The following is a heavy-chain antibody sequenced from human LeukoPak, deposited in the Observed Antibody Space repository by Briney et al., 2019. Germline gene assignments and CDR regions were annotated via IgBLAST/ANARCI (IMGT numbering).Heavy chain of an antibody. CDR2: ISAYNGNT. V-gene: IGHV1-18*01. J-gene: IGHJ2*01. Sequence: ASVKVSCKASGYTFTSYGISWVRQAPGQGLEWMGWISAYNGNTNYAQKLQGRVNMTTDTSTSTAYMELRSLRSDDTAVYYCARDSAPAHYDYVWGSYRSRSFDLWGRGTLVTVSS. CDR3: ARDSAPAHYDYVWGSYRSRSFDL. D-gene: IGHD3-16*02. CDR1: GYTFTSYG.